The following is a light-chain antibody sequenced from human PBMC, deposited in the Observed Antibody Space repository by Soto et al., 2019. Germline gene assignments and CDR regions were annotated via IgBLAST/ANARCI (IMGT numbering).Light chain of an antibody. J-gene: IGLJ2*01. CDR3: AAWDDILNGNGPHVV. V-gene: IGLV1-44*01. CDR1: SSNVGSHT. Sequence: QSVLTQPPSASGTPGQWVTISCSGSSSNVGSHTVNWYQQLPGTAPTLLIYDNNQRPSGVSDRFSGSKSGTSASLVIGGLQSEDEADYYCAAWDDILNGNGPHVVFGGGTKLTVL. CDR2: DNN.